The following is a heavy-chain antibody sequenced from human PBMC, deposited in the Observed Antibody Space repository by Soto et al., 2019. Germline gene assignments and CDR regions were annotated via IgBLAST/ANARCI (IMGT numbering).Heavy chain of an antibody. CDR3: ARDRGVGAAGYYYYYDMDV. V-gene: IGHV4-31*03. CDR2: IYYSGST. Sequence: PSETLSLTCTVSGGSISSGGYYWSWIRQHPGKGLEWIGYIYYSGSTYYNPSLKSRVTISVDTSKNQFSLKLSSVTAADTAVYYCARDRGVGAAGYYYYYDMDVWGQGTTVTVSS. J-gene: IGHJ6*02. D-gene: IGHD1-26*01. CDR1: GGSISSGGYY.